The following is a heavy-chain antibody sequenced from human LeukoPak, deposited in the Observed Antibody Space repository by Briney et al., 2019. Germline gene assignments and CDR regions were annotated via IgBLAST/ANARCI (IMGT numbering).Heavy chain of an antibody. V-gene: IGHV4-39*01. CDR2: IYYSGST. CDR1: GGSISSSSYY. D-gene: IGHD3-22*01. CDR3: ARWIEDYYDSSGYYDY. J-gene: IGHJ4*02. Sequence: PSETLSLTCTVSGGSISSSSYYWGWIRQPPGKGLEWIGSIYYSGSTYYNPSLKSRVTISVDTSKNQFSLKLSSVTAADTAVYYCARWIEDYYDSSGYYDYWGQGTLVTVSS.